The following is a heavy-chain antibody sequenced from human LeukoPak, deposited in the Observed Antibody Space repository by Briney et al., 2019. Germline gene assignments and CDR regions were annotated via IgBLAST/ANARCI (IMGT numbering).Heavy chain of an antibody. CDR2: IYHSGST. J-gene: IGHJ4*02. Sequence: SETLSLTCTVSGYSISSGYYWGWIRQPPGKGLEWIGSIYHSGSTYYNPSLKSRVTISVDTSKNQFSLKLSSVTAADTAVYYCASAWELSGYYFDHWGQGTLVTVSS. D-gene: IGHD1-26*01. CDR1: GYSISSGYY. CDR3: ASAWELSGYYFDH. V-gene: IGHV4-38-2*02.